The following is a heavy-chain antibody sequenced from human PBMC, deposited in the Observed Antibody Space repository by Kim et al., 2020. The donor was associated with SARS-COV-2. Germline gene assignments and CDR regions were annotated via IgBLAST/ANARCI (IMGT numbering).Heavy chain of an antibody. V-gene: IGHV3-23*01. J-gene: IGHJ4*02. CDR1: GFTFSDYA. CDR3: AKDSPLTGIYVALDY. CDR2: TTPDGGDT. Sequence: GGSLRLSCAASGFTFSDYAMTWVRQAPGKGLEWVAATTPDGGDTHYADSVKGRFTISRDNSKNMLYLHMSSLRAEDTATYYCAKDSPLTGIYVALDYWGQGTMVTVSS. D-gene: IGHD1-26*01.